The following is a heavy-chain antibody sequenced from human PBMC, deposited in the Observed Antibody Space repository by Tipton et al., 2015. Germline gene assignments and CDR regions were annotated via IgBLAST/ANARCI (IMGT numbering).Heavy chain of an antibody. CDR2: IYSSATA. D-gene: IGHD3-22*01. J-gene: IGHJ4*02. Sequence: TLSLTCTVSGGSISSYYWNWIRQSPGKGLEWIGYIYSSATASYSSALRSRVTISVDRSKNQFSLQLSSVTAADTAVYYCAREGWDSDSSGYDYWGQGTLVTVSS. CDR1: GGSISSYY. V-gene: IGHV4-59*12. CDR3: AREGWDSDSSGYDY.